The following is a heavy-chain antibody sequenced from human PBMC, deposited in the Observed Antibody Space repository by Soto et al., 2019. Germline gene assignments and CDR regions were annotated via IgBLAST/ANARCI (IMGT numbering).Heavy chain of an antibody. Sequence: QVQLQQWGAGLLKPSETLSLTCGVYGGSFSGYYWSWIRQSPGKGLEWIGEINHSGTANYNPSLKSRVTISVDKSNNQFSLTLNSVTAADTAVYYCARRRITTFGVVITGYGMDVWGQGTTVTVSS. CDR3: ARRRITTFGVVITGYGMDV. J-gene: IGHJ6*02. CDR2: INHSGTA. D-gene: IGHD3-3*01. CDR1: GGSFSGYY. V-gene: IGHV4-34*01.